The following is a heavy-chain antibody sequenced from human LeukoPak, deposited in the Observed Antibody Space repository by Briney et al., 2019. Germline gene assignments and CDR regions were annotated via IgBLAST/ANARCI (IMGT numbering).Heavy chain of an antibody. J-gene: IGHJ5*02. Sequence: GEPLRISCKVSGYRFTSYWITWVRQVPGKGLEWMGTIDPSDSYSNYSPSFQGHVTISTDKSSNTAYLQWSSLKASDTAMYYCARLGDYDILTGAPLAGPSDPWGQGTLVTVSS. CDR3: ARLGDYDILTGAPLAGPSDP. CDR1: GYRFTSYW. V-gene: IGHV5-10-1*01. D-gene: IGHD3-9*01. CDR2: IDPSDSYS.